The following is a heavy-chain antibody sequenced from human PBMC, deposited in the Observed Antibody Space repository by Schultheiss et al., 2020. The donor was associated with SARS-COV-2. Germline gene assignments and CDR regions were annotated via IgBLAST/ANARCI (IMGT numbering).Heavy chain of an antibody. V-gene: IGHV4-59*12. Sequence: SETLSLTCAVYGGSFSGYYWSWIRQPPGKGLEWIGYIYYSGSTNYNPSLKSRVTISVDTSKNQFSLKLSSVTAADTAVYYCARWGSTTIFGADHWGQGTLVTVSS. CDR3: ARWGSTTIFGADH. CDR2: IYYSGST. J-gene: IGHJ5*02. D-gene: IGHD3-3*01. CDR1: GGSFSGYY.